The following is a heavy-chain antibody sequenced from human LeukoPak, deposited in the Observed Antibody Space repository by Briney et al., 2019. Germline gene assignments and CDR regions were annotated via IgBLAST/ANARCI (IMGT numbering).Heavy chain of an antibody. CDR2: TFYRSKWYN. J-gene: IGHJ5*02. V-gene: IGHV6-1*01. D-gene: IGHD6-19*01. CDR1: GDSVSSNSAA. Sequence: SQTLSLTCAISGDSVSSNSAAWNWIRQSSSRGLEWLGRTFYRSKWYNDYAVSVESRIIINPDTSKNQFTLQLNSVTPEDTAVYYCARVALEAGFNWFDPWGQGTLVTVSS. CDR3: ARVALEAGFNWFDP.